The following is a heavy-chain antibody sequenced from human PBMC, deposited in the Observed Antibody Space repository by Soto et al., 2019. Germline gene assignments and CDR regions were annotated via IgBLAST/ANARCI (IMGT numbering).Heavy chain of an antibody. J-gene: IGHJ6*03. CDR3: AREREDGSGSYYNLGYYYYYMDV. CDR2: INPSGGST. CDR1: GYTFTSYY. D-gene: IGHD3-10*01. Sequence: ASVKVSCKASGYTFTSYYMHWVRQAPGQGLEWMGIINPSGGSTSYAQKFQGRVTMTRNTSTSTAYMELSSLRSEDTAVYYCAREREDGSGSYYNLGYYYYYMDVWGKGTTVTVSS. V-gene: IGHV1-46*01.